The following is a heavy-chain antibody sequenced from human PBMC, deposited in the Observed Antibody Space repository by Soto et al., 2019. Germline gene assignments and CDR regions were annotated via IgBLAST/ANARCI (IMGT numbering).Heavy chain of an antibody. J-gene: IGHJ6*02. CDR2: IYYSGST. V-gene: IGHV4-30-4*01. Sequence: SETLSLTCTVSGGSISSGDYYWSWIRQPPGKGLEWIGYIYYSGSTYYNPSLKSRVTISVDTSKNQFSLKLSSVTAADTAVYYCAREDIVVVPAAQRGYYYGMDVWGQGTTVTVSS. D-gene: IGHD2-2*01. CDR3: AREDIVVVPAAQRGYYYGMDV. CDR1: GGSISSGDYY.